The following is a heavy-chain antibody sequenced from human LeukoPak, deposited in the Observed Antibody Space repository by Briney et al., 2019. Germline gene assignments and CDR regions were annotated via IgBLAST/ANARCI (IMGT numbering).Heavy chain of an antibody. D-gene: IGHD2-2*01. Sequence: ASVKVSCKASGYTFTSYGISWVRQAPGQGLEGMGWISAYNGNTNYAQKLQGRVTMTTDTSTSTAYMEVRSLRSDDTAVYYCGRDCASKRLFAYWGQGTLVTVSS. J-gene: IGHJ4*02. CDR2: ISAYNGNT. V-gene: IGHV1-18*01. CDR1: GYTFTSYG. CDR3: GRDCASKRLFAY.